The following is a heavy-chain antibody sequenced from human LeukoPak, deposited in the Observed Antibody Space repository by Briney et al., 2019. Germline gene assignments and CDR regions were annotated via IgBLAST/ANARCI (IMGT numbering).Heavy chain of an antibody. CDR2: ISYDGSNK. J-gene: IGHJ4*02. CDR3: AATSSGWFYYFDY. D-gene: IGHD6-19*01. CDR1: GFTFSSYG. V-gene: IGHV3-30*03. Sequence: PGGSLRLSCAASGFTFSSYGMHWVRQAPGKGLEWVAVISYDGSNKYYADSVKGRFTISRDNSKNTLYLQMNSLRAEDTAVYYCAATSSGWFYYFDYWGQGTLVTVSS.